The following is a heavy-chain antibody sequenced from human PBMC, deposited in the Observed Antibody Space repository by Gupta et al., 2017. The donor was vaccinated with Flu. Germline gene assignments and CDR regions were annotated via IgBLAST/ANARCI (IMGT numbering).Heavy chain of an antibody. D-gene: IGHD3-3*01. V-gene: IGHV4-59*01. CDR3: ARVSTIFGVAFDY. CDR1: GGSISSYY. J-gene: IGHJ4*02. CDR2: IYYSGST. Sequence: QVQLQESGPGLVKPSETLSLTCTVSGGSISSYYWSWIRQPPGKGLEWIGYIYYSGSTNYNPSLKSRVTISVDTSKNQFSLKLSSVTAADTAVYYCARVSTIFGVAFDYWGQGTLVTVSS.